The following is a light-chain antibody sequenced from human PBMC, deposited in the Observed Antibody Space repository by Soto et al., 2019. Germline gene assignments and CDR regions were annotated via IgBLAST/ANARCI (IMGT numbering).Light chain of an antibody. Sequence: EIVLTQSPATLSLSPGERAILSCRASQSVSSSLAWYQQKPGQAPRLLIYDASTRATVIPARFSGSGSGTDFTLTISSLEPEDFAVYYCQQRYNWPRTFGQGTKVDIK. CDR1: QSVSSS. CDR2: DAS. J-gene: IGKJ1*01. V-gene: IGKV3-11*01. CDR3: QQRYNWPRT.